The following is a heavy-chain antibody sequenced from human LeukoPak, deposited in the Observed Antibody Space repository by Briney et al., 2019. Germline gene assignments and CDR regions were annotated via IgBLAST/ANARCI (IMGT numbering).Heavy chain of an antibody. CDR2: IWYDGSNK. V-gene: IGHV3-33*01. D-gene: IGHD6-13*01. J-gene: IGHJ5*02. CDR3: AGGSSSSWYGGYWFDP. Sequence: QPGGSLRLSCAASGFTFSSYGMHWVRQAPGKGLEWVAVIWYDGSNKYYADSVKGRFTISRDNSKNTLYLQMNSLRAEDTAVYYCAGGSSSSWYGGYWFDPWGQGTLVAVSS. CDR1: GFTFSSYG.